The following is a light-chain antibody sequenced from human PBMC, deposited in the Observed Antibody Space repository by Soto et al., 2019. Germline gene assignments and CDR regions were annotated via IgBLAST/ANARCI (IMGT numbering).Light chain of an antibody. CDR3: TSYASSNNFFYV. J-gene: IGLJ1*01. Sequence: QSVLTQPPSASGSPGQSVTISCTGTSSDVGAYNYVSWYQQHPGKAPKLMISEVTKRPSGVPDRFSGSKSGNTASLTVSGLQAEDEADYFCTSYASSNNFFYVLGTGTKVTVL. CDR1: SSDVGAYNY. V-gene: IGLV2-8*01. CDR2: EVT.